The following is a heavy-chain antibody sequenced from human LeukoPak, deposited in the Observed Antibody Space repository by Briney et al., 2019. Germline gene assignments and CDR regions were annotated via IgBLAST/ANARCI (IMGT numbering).Heavy chain of an antibody. CDR1: GYTFTGYY. CDR2: ISPNSGGT. D-gene: IGHD6-13*01. V-gene: IGHV1-2*02. CDR3: ARRIAAAGDWFDP. Sequence: ASVKVSCKASGYTFTGYYMHWVRQAPGQGLEWMGWISPNSGGTNYAQKFQGRVTMTRDTSIGTAYMELSRLRSDDTAVYYCARRIAAAGDWFDPWGQGTLVTVSS. J-gene: IGHJ5*02.